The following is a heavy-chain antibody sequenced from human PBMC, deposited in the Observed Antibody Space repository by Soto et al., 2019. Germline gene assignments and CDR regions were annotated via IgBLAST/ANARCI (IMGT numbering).Heavy chain of an antibody. CDR2: INAGNGNT. CDR1: GYTFTSYA. V-gene: IGHV1-3*01. J-gene: IGHJ4*02. Sequence: QVKLVQSGAEVKKPGASVKVSCKASGYTFTSYAMHWVRQTPGQRLEWMGWINAGNGNTKYSQKFQGRVTITRDTSASTAYMELSSLRSEDTAVYYCARGPGGPDGPGDYWGQGTLGTVSS. CDR3: ARGPGGPDGPGDY. D-gene: IGHD2-15*01.